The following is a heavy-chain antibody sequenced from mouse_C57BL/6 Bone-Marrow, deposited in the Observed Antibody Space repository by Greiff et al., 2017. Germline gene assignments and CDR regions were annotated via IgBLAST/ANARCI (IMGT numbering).Heavy chain of an antibody. CDR1: GYSFPSYY. D-gene: IGHD2-5*01. CDR3: ARWGNYSNQFAY. Sequence: VKLLESGPELVKPGASVKISCKASGYSFPSYYIHWVKQRPGQGLEWIGWIYPGSGNTKYNEKFKGKATLTADTSSSTAYMQLSSLTSEDSAVYYCARWGNYSNQFAYWGQGTLVTVSA. V-gene: IGHV1-66*01. J-gene: IGHJ3*01. CDR2: IYPGSGNT.